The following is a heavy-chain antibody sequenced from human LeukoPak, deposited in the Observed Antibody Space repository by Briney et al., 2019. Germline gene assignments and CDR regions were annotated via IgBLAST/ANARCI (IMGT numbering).Heavy chain of an antibody. CDR2: IYYSGST. CDR3: ARGSYILTGYYFDAFDI. CDR1: GGSISSSSYY. J-gene: IGHJ3*02. V-gene: IGHV4-39*07. Sequence: SETLSLTCTVSGGSISSSSYYWGWIRQPPGKGLEWIGSIYYSGSTYYNPSLKSRVTISVDTSKNQFSLKLSSVTAADTAVYYCARGSYILTGYYFDAFDIWGQGTMVTVSS. D-gene: IGHD3-9*01.